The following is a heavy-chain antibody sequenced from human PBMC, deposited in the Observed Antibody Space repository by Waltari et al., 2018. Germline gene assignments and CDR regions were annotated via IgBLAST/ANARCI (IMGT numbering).Heavy chain of an antibody. CDR3: ARHTGYSSPLGY. Sequence: QLQLPESGPGLVKPSETLSLTCTVPGGSISNSSYYWGWNRQPPGKGLEWIGSIYYSGSTYYSPSLKSRVTISVDTSKNQFSLKLSSVTAADTAVYYCARHTGYSSPLGYWGQGTLVSVSS. J-gene: IGHJ4*02. CDR1: GGSISNSSYY. CDR2: IYYSGST. V-gene: IGHV4-39*01. D-gene: IGHD6-19*01.